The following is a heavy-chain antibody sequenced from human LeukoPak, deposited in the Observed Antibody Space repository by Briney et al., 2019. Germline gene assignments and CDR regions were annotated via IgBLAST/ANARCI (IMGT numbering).Heavy chain of an antibody. CDR1: GFTFSAYA. CDR2: ISGSGGTT. V-gene: IGHV3-23*01. CDR3: AKEILYGGNYYFDY. D-gene: IGHD1-26*01. J-gene: IGHJ4*02. Sequence: GGSLRLSCAASGFTFSAYAMSWVRQAPGKGLEWVSGISGSGGTTFYADSVKGRFTISRDNSKNTLYLQMNSLRAEDTAVYYCAKEILYGGNYYFDYWGQGTLVTVSS.